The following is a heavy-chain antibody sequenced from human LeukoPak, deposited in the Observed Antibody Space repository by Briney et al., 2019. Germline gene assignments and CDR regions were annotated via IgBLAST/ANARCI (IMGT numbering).Heavy chain of an antibody. CDR3: AKSPLIWGSYLLGDY. CDR2: ISGSGGST. Sequence: PGGSLRLSCAASGFTFSSYGMSWVRQTPGKGLEWVSAISGSGGSTYYADSVKGRFTISRDNSKNTLCLQMNSLRAEDTAVYYCAKSPLIWGSYLLGDYWGQGTLVTVSS. CDR1: GFTFSSYG. V-gene: IGHV3-23*01. D-gene: IGHD3-16*02. J-gene: IGHJ4*02.